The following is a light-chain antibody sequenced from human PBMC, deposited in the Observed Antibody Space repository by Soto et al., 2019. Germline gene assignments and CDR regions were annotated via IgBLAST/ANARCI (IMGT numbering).Light chain of an antibody. CDR1: SSDVGGYNY. Sequence: QSVLTQPPSASGSPGQSVTISCTGTSSDVGGYNYVSGYQQHPGKVPKLIIYEVNKRPSGVPDRFSVSKSGNTASLIVAGLQAEDEADYYCTSYAGGNNVFGTGTNLTVL. CDR2: EVN. CDR3: TSYAGGNNV. V-gene: IGLV2-8*01. J-gene: IGLJ1*01.